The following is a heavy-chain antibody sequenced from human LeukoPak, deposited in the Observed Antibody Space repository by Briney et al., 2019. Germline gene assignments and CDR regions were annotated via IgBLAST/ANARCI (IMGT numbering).Heavy chain of an antibody. CDR2: ISSSGSTI. CDR3: ARSEGDYYDSSGYYYPRYYFDY. J-gene: IGHJ4*02. CDR1: GFTFSDYY. Sequence: RGSLRLSCAASGFTFSDYYMSWIRQAPGKGLEWVSYISSSGSTIYYADSVKGRFTISRDNAKNSLYLQMNSLRAEDTAVYYCARSEGDYYDSSGYYYPRYYFDYWGQGTLVTVSS. D-gene: IGHD3-22*01. V-gene: IGHV3-11*04.